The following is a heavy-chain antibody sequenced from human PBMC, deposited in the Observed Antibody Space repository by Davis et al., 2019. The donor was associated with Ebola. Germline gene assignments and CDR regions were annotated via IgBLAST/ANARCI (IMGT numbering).Heavy chain of an antibody. V-gene: IGHV4-34*01. D-gene: IGHD3-3*01. J-gene: IGHJ4*02. CDR1: GGSFSGYY. CDR2: INHSGST. CDR3: ARHAGGGFLEWYYFDY. Sequence: MPSETLSLTCAVYGGSFSGYYWSWIRQPPGKGLEWIGEINHSGSTNYNPTLKSRVTISVDTSKNQFSLKLSSVTAADTAVYYCARHAGGGFLEWYYFDYWGQGTLVTVSS.